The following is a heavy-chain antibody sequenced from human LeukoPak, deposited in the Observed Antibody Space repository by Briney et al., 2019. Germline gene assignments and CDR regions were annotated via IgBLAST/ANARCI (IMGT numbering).Heavy chain of an antibody. D-gene: IGHD3-9*01. CDR3: ARADWRGSFDAFDI. V-gene: IGHV4-39*07. Sequence: SETLSLTCTVSGGSISSSSYYWGWIRQPPGKGLEWIGSIYYSGSTYYNPSLKSRVTISVDTSKNQFSLKLSSVTAADTAVYYCARADWRGSFDAFDIWGQGTMVTVSS. J-gene: IGHJ3*02. CDR2: IYYSGST. CDR1: GGSISSSSYY.